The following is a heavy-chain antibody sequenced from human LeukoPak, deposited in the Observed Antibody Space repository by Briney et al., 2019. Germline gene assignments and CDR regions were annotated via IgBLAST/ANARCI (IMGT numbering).Heavy chain of an antibody. V-gene: IGHV3-30-3*01. CDR3: ARDRLAVASGWFDP. Sequence: PGGSLRLSCAASGFIFSSYVMHWVRQAPGKGLEWVAVISYDGSNKYYADSVKGRFTISRDNSKNTLHLQMNSLRAEDTAVYYCARDRLAVASGWFDPWGQGTLVTVSS. J-gene: IGHJ5*02. CDR1: GFIFSSYV. D-gene: IGHD6-19*01. CDR2: ISYDGSNK.